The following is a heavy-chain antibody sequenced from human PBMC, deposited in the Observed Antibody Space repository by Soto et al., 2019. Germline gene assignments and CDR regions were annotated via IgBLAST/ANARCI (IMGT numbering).Heavy chain of an antibody. D-gene: IGHD6-19*01. J-gene: IGHJ5*02. CDR3: AKDRQESSFS. CDR2: ISSGDAFT. Sequence: EVQLLESGGGLVQPGGSLRLSCAASGFNFRNYAMSWVRQAPGKGLEWVSTISSGDAFTYYADSVKGRFTISRDYSKSTLYLQMNTLRAEDPAVYYCAKDRQESSFSWGQGTLVTVSS. CDR1: GFNFRNYA. V-gene: IGHV3-23*01.